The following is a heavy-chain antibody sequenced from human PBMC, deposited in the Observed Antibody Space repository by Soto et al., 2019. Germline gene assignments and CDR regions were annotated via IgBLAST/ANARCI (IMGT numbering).Heavy chain of an antibody. CDR1: GLVFSSFW. J-gene: IGHJ6*02. V-gene: IGHV3-7*01. CDR2: IKQDGSEK. Sequence: GGSLRLSCEASGLVFSSFWMSWVRQAPGKGLEWVAYIKQDGSEKYYVDSVKGRFTISRDNPKSSLYLQMNNLRAEETAVYYCARGHKGLEVWGQGTTVTVSS. CDR3: ARGHKGLEV.